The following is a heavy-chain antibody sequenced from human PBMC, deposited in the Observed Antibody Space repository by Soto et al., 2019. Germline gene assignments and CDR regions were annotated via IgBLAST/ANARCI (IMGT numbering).Heavy chain of an antibody. V-gene: IGHV3-21*01. CDR2: ISSSSSYI. Sequence: GGSLRLSCAASGFTFSSYSMNWVRQAPGKGLEWVSSISSSSSYIYYADSVKGRFTISRDNAKNSLYLQMNSLRAEDTAVYYCARDQAAAPLPGAFDIWGQGTMVTVSS. CDR3: ARDQAAAPLPGAFDI. CDR1: GFTFSSYS. J-gene: IGHJ3*02. D-gene: IGHD6-13*01.